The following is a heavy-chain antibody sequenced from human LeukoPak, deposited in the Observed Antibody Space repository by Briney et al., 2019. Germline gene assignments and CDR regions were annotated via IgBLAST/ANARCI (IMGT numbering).Heavy chain of an antibody. CDR3: ARDQLRDNWNYGYFDY. J-gene: IGHJ4*02. CDR2: IIPIFGTA. V-gene: IGHV1-69*06. CDR1: GYTFTSYA. D-gene: IGHD1-7*01. Sequence: SVKVSCKASGYTFTSYAISWVRQAPGQGLEWMGGIIPIFGTANYAQKFQGRVTITADKSTSTACMELSSLRSEDTAVYYCARDQLRDNWNYGYFDYWGQGTLVTVSS.